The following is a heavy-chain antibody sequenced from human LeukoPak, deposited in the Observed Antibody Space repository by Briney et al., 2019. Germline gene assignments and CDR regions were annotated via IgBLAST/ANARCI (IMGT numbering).Heavy chain of an antibody. D-gene: IGHD1-26*01. CDR2: INPNSGGT. CDR3: ARDYGFYSGLYFFDY. J-gene: IGHJ4*02. Sequence: GASVKVSCKASGYTFTGHYIHWVRQAPGQGLEWMGWINPNSGGTKYAQKFQGRVTMTRDTSISTPYMELSKLRSDDTAVYSCARDYGFYSGLYFFDYWGQGTLVTVSS. CDR1: GYTFTGHY. V-gene: IGHV1-2*02.